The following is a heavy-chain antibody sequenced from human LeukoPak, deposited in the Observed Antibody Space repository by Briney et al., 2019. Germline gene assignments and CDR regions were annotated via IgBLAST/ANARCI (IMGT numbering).Heavy chain of an antibody. D-gene: IGHD5-18*01. CDR3: ARHPGIQLRIDN. V-gene: IGHV4-59*08. J-gene: IGHJ4*02. Sequence: PSETLSLTCTVSSGSMSRYYWSWIRQPPGKGLEWIGYVYDSGITSCNPSLKSRVTISADTSKNQFSLNLISVTAADAAVYYCARHPGIQLRIDNWGQGTLVTVSS. CDR1: SGSMSRYY. CDR2: VYDSGIT.